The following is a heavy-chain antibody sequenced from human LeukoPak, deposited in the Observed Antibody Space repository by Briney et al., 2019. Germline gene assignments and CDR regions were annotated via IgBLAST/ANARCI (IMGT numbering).Heavy chain of an antibody. J-gene: IGHJ4*02. D-gene: IGHD6-13*01. V-gene: IGHV4-61*01. CDR2: VYDSGST. Sequence: SETLSLTCTVSGGSVSSGNFYCSWIRQPPGKGLEWIGEVYDSGSTNYNPSLKSRVTISVDKSKNQFSLKLNSVTAADTAVYYCARVGRSSWFVDSWGQGTLVTVSS. CDR3: ARVGRSSWFVDS. CDR1: GGSVSSGNFY.